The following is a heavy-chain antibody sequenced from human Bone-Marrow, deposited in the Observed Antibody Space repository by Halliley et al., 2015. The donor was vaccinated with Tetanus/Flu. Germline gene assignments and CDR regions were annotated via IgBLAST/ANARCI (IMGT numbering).Heavy chain of an antibody. CDR1: RFDFSTHS. CDR3: ARDPAVVVQWVAGTGHPFDY. J-gene: IGHJ4*02. CDR2: ISGSGAYT. D-gene: IGHD6-19*01. Sequence: CAVSRFDFSTHSMNWVRQAPGKGLEWVSSISGSGAYTFYADSVKGRFTISRDNAKNSLYLQMNSLRAEDTAIYYCARDPAVVVQWVAGTGHPFDYWGQGTLVTVSS. V-gene: IGHV3-21*06.